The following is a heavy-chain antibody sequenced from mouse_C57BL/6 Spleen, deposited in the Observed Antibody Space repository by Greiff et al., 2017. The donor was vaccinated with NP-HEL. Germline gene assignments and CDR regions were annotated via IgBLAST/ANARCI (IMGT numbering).Heavy chain of an antibody. CDR3: ARRGPFDY. V-gene: IGHV1-50*01. Sequence: QVQLKQPGAELVKPGASVKLSCKASGYTFTSYWMQWVKQRPGQGLEWIGEIDPSDSYTNYNQKFKGKATLTVDTSSSTAYMQLSSLTSEDSAVYYCARRGPFDYWGKGTTLTVSS. CDR1: GYTFTSYW. CDR2: IDPSDSYT. J-gene: IGHJ2*01.